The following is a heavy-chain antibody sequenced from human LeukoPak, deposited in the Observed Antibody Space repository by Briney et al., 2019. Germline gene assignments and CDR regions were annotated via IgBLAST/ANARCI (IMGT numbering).Heavy chain of an antibody. Sequence: PSETLSLTCTVSGGSIRTYYWSWIRQPPGKRLEWIGYIYYSGSTNYSPSLKSRVTISIDMSKNQFSLKLSSVTAADTAVYYCARVRPITGENYYYGMDVWGQGTTVTVSS. CDR1: GGSIRTYY. J-gene: IGHJ6*02. CDR3: ARVRPITGENYYYGMDV. CDR2: IYYSGST. D-gene: IGHD7-27*01. V-gene: IGHV4-59*01.